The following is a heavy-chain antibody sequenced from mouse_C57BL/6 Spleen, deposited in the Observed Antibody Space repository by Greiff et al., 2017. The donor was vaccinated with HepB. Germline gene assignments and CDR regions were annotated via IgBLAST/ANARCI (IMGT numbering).Heavy chain of an antibody. Sequence: QVQLQQSGAELVRPGASVTLSCKASGYTFTDYEMHWVKQTPVHGLEWIGAIDPETGGTAYNQKFKGKAILTADKSSSTAYMELRSLTSEDSAVYYCKRGYGNAMDYWGQGTSVTVSS. J-gene: IGHJ4*01. D-gene: IGHD2-1*01. CDR3: KRGYGNAMDY. CDR2: IDPETGGT. CDR1: GYTFTDYE. V-gene: IGHV1-15*01.